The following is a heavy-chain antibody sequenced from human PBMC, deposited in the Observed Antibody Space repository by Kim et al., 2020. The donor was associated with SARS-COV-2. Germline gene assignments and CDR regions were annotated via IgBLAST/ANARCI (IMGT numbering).Heavy chain of an antibody. CDR1: GGSISSYY. CDR2: IYDSGST. V-gene: IGHV4-59*01. Sequence: SETLSLTCTVSGGSISSYYWSWIRQPPGKGLEWIGYIYDSGSTNYNPSLKSGVTISVDTSKNHFSLKLSSVTAVDTAVYYCAGYHRECVHYTANWYVDL. D-gene: IGHD3-3*01. CDR3: AGYHRECVHYTANWYVDL. J-gene: IGHJ2*01.